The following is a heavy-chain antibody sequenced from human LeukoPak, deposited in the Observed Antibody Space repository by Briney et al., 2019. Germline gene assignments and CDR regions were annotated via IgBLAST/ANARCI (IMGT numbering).Heavy chain of an antibody. CDR3: ARSEVGALVDY. V-gene: IGHV1-18*01. Sequence: GASVKVSCKASGYTFTSYDITWVRQAPGQGLEWMGWISVCNGNTKYAQKVEGRVTMTTDTSTSTAYMELRSLRSDDTAVYYCARSEVGALVDYWGQGTLVTVSS. CDR1: GYTFTSYD. D-gene: IGHD1-26*01. J-gene: IGHJ4*02. CDR2: ISVCNGNT.